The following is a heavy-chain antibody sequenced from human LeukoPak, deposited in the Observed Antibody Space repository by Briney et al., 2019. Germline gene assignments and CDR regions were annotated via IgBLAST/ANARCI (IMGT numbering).Heavy chain of an antibody. CDR1: GFTFSSFW. D-gene: IGHD1-7*01. J-gene: IGHJ4*02. CDR3: ARGPATYNWNYFFDF. Sequence: GGSLRLSCAASGFTFSSFWMTWVRQAPGQGLEWVANIKQDGSEKFYLDSVKGRFTVSRDNAKNSLFLQMDSLRAEGTAVFYCARGPATYNWNYFFDFWGQGTLVTVSS. CDR2: IKQDGSEK. V-gene: IGHV3-7*04.